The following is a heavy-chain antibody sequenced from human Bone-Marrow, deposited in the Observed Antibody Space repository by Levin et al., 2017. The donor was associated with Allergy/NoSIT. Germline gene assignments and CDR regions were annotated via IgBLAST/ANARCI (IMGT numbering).Heavy chain of an antibody. CDR3: ARYNYEYNALDI. Sequence: GGSLRLSCAASGFTIRTHDMHWVRQGTGKGLEWVSTIGTAGDTYYPDSVRGRFTISRENAKNSLYLQMNGLSAGDTAVYYCARYNYEYNALDIWGQGTMVTVSS. V-gene: IGHV3-13*01. CDR2: IGTAGDT. CDR1: GFTIRTHD. D-gene: IGHD5-18*01. J-gene: IGHJ3*02.